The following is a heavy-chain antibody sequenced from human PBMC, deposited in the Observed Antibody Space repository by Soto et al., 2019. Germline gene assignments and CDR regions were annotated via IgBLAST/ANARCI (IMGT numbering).Heavy chain of an antibody. J-gene: IGHJ6*02. CDR2: IYYSGST. Sequence: PSETLSLTCTVSGGSISSYYWSWIRQPPGKGLEWIGYIYYSGSTNYNPSLKSRVTISVDTSKNQFSLKLSSVTAADTAVYYCARDLGSYGYSSYYYGMDVWGQGTTVTVSS. CDR3: ARDLGSYGYSSYYYGMDV. CDR1: GGSISSYY. V-gene: IGHV4-59*01. D-gene: IGHD5-18*01.